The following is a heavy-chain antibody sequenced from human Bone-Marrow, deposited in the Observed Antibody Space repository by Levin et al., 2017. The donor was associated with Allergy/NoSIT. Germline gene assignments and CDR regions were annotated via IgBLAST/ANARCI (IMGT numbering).Heavy chain of an antibody. Sequence: GGSLRLSCKGSGYKFSSYWIAWVRQMPGKGLEWMGVIYPCDSDTRYSPSFQGQVTISVDPSIDPAYLQWSRLLASDRATYYCSTTAYVAFSGFYRFDFWGEGTLVTVSS. CDR2: IYPCDSDT. CDR3: STTAYVAFSGFYRFDF. D-gene: IGHD3-16*01. CDR1: GYKFSSYW. V-gene: IGHV5-51*01. J-gene: IGHJ4*02.